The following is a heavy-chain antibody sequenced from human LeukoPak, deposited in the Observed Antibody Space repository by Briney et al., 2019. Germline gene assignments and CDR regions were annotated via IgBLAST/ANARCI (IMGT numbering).Heavy chain of an antibody. CDR2: IIPIFGTA. D-gene: IGHD4-17*01. J-gene: IGHJ4*02. CDR1: GHTFISYD. CDR3: ARVGDYGDYFDY. V-gene: IGHV1-69*13. Sequence: ASVKVSCKASGHTFISYDINWVRQVTGQGLEWMGGIIPIFGTANYAQKFQGRVTITADESTSTAYMELSSLRSEDTAVYYCARVGDYGDYFDYWGQGTLVTVSS.